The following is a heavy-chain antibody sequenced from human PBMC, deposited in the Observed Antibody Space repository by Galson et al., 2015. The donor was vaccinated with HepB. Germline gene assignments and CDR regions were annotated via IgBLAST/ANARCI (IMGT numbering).Heavy chain of an antibody. CDR1: GGTFSSYA. D-gene: IGHD6-13*01. J-gene: IGHJ6*02. CDR3: ASHSSRHYYYYYGMDV. V-gene: IGHV1-69*13. Sequence: SVKVSCKASGGTFSSYAISWVRQAPGQGLEWMGGIIPIFGTANYAQKFQGRVTITADESTSTAYMELSSLRSEDTAVYYCASHSSRHYYYYYGMDVWGQGTTVTVSS. CDR2: IIPIFGTA.